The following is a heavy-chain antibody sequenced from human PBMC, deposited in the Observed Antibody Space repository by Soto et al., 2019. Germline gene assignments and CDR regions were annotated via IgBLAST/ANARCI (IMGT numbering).Heavy chain of an antibody. CDR3: ASLGDSSGYYYSGAFDI. CDR1: GGSISSGGYY. J-gene: IGHJ3*02. D-gene: IGHD3-22*01. V-gene: IGHV4-31*03. CDR2: IYYSGST. Sequence: QVQLQESGPGLVKPSQTLSLTCTVSGGSISSGGYYWSWIRQHPGKGLEWIGYIYYSGSTYYNPPLKSRVTISVDTSKIQFSLKLSSVAAADTAVYYCASLGDSSGYYYSGAFDIWGQGTMVTVSS.